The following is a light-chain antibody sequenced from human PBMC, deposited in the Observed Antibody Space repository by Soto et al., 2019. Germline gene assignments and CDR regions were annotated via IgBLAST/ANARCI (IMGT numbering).Light chain of an antibody. CDR2: SAS. CDR1: QAMSTY. Sequence: DIQLTQSPSFLSAFVGDTVTITCRASQAMSTYLAWYQQKPGKVPKLLIRSASTVQSGVPPRFRGGGSGTEFTLTISTLQPDDSGIYYCQQLNGYQLAFGGGTNVEIK. CDR3: QQLNGYQLA. V-gene: IGKV1-9*01. J-gene: IGKJ4*01.